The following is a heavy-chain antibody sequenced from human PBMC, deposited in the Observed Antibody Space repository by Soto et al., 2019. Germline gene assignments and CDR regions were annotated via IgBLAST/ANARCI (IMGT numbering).Heavy chain of an antibody. V-gene: IGHV1-69*06. CDR3: ARATPSREWFLWI. J-gene: IGHJ4*02. CDR1: GVTFSSYA. D-gene: IGHD3-3*01. CDR2: IIPIFGTA. Sequence: QVQLVQSGAEVKKPGSSVKVSCKASGVTFSSYAISWVRQAPGQGLEWMGGIIPIFGTANYAQKFQGRVTITADKSKSTDYMELSSLSAEYTAVYYGARATPSREWFLWIWGQGTLVTVSS.